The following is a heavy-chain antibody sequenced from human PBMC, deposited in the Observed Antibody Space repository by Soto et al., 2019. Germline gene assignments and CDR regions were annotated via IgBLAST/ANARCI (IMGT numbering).Heavy chain of an antibody. D-gene: IGHD2-2*01. CDR3: ARSQGSSTSLEIYYYYYYGMDV. V-gene: IGHV1-69*01. Sequence: QVQLVQSGAEVKKPGSSVKVSCKASGGTFSSYAISWVRQAPGQGLEWMGGIIPIHGTANYAQKFQGRVTITADESTSTAYMELSSLSSEDTAVYYCARSQGSSTSLEIYYYYYYGMDVWGQGTTVTVSS. J-gene: IGHJ6*02. CDR1: GGTFSSYA. CDR2: IIPIHGTA.